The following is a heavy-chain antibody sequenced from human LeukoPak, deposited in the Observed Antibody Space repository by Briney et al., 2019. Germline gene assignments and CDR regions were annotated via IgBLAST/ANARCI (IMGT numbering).Heavy chain of an antibody. CDR3: ARDGSLSRSGYYYGMDV. V-gene: IGHV1-2*02. CDR2: INPNSGGT. CDR1: GYTFTGYY. D-gene: IGHD3-10*01. Sequence: ASVKVSCKASGYTFTGYYMHWVRQAPGQGLEWMGWINPNSGGTNYAQKFQGRVTMTRDTSISTAYMELSRLRSDDTAVYYCARDGSLSRSGYYYGMDVWGQGTTVTVSS. J-gene: IGHJ6*02.